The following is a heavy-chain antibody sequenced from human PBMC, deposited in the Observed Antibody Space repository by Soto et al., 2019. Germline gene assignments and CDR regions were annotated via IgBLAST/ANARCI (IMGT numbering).Heavy chain of an antibody. J-gene: IGHJ3*02. Sequence: EVQLVGSGGGLVQPGRSLRLSCAASGFTFDDYAMHWVRQAPGQGLEWVSGISWNSGSIGYADSVKGRFTISRDNAKNSLYLQMNSLRAEDTALYYCAKAFSTGTTSDAFDIWGQGTMVTVSS. D-gene: IGHD1-1*01. CDR2: ISWNSGSI. V-gene: IGHV3-9*01. CDR1: GFTFDDYA. CDR3: AKAFSTGTTSDAFDI.